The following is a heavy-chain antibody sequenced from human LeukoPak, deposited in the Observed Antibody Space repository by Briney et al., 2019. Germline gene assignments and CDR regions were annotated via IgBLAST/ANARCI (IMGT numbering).Heavy chain of an antibody. CDR1: GFTFSSYD. CDR2: ISRSGVTT. Sequence: GGSLRLSCAASGFTFSSYDITSVRQTPGTGLKWVALISRSGVTTYYADSVKGWFNISRDNSKNTLYLQINSLRAEDTAEYYCAKRGGTESVYYYYYMDVWGKGTTVTVSS. D-gene: IGHD2-15*01. CDR3: AKRGGTESVYYYYYMDV. J-gene: IGHJ6*03. V-gene: IGHV3-23*01.